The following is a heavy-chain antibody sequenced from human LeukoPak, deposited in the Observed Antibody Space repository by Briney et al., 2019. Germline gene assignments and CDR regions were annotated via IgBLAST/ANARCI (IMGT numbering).Heavy chain of an antibody. J-gene: IGHJ4*02. V-gene: IGHV3-7*01. Sequence: GGSLRLPCAASGFTFSSYGMSWVRQAPGKGLEWVANIKQDGSEKYYVDSVKGRFTISRDNANNSLYLQMNSLRAEDTAVYYCARRGTSHCLDYWGQGTLVTVSS. CDR2: IKQDGSEK. CDR3: ARRGTSHCLDY. CDR1: GFTFSSYG. D-gene: IGHD2-2*01.